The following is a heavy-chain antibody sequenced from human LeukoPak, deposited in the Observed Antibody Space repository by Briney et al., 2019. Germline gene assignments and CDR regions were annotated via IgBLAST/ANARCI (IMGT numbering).Heavy chain of an antibody. CDR3: AKERYYYGSGSYYIDN. V-gene: IGHV3-30*04. CDR1: GFTFSSYA. D-gene: IGHD3-10*01. CDR2: ISYDGSNK. J-gene: IGHJ4*02. Sequence: GRSLRLSCAASGFTFSSYAMHWVRQAPGKGLEWVAVISYDGSNKYYADSVKGRFTISRDNSKNTLYLQMNSLRAEDTAVYYCAKERYYYGSGSYYIDNWGQGTLVTVSS.